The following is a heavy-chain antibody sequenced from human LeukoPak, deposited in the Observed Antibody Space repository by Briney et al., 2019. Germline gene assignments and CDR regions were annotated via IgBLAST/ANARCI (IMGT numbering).Heavy chain of an antibody. Sequence: SETLSLTCTVSGDSITHSYWNWIRQPPGRGLEWIGRISYGGSTNYNPSLKSRVIISRDTSKNQFSLELTSVTAADTAIYYCAKRIIEARENGDSNWLDPWGQGTLVTVSS. CDR1: GDSITHSY. V-gene: IGHV4-59*08. CDR2: ISYGGST. CDR3: AKRIIEARENGDSNWLDP. J-gene: IGHJ5*01. D-gene: IGHD4-17*01.